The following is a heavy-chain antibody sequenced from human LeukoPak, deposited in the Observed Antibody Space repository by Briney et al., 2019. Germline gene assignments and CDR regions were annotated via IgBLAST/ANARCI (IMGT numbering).Heavy chain of an antibody. V-gene: IGHV3-21*01. CDR3: ARIEQWLPLNY. Sequence: GGSLRFSCAASGFTFSSYSMNWVRQAPGKGLEWVSSISSSSSYIYYADSVKGRFTISRDNAKNSLYLQMNSLRAEDTAVYYCARIEQWLPLNYWGQGTLVTVSS. J-gene: IGHJ4*02. CDR1: GFTFSSYS. D-gene: IGHD6-19*01. CDR2: ISSSSSYI.